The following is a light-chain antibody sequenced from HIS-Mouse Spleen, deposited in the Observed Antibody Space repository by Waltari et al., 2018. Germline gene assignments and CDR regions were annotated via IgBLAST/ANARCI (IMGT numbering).Light chain of an antibody. J-gene: IGLJ2*01. Sequence: SYELTQPPSVSVSPGQTARITCSGDALPKQYAYWYQQKPGQAPVLVIYKDSERPSGIPGRLSGSSSGKTVTLTISGVKAEDEADYYCQSADSSGTYVVFGGGTKLTVL. CDR2: KDS. CDR3: QSADSSGTYVV. CDR1: ALPKQY. V-gene: IGLV3-25*03.